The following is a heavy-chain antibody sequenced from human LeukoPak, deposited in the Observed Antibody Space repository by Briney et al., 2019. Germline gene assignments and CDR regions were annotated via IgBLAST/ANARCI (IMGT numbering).Heavy chain of an antibody. CDR2: INPSGGST. D-gene: IGHD3-22*01. CDR1: GYTFTSYD. Sequence: ASVKVSCKASGYTFTSYDINWVRQAPGQGLEWMGIINPSGGSTSYAQKFQGRVTMTRDTSTSTVYMELSSLRSEDTAVYYCARIPKTMIEGAFDYWGQGTLVTVSS. CDR3: ARIPKTMIEGAFDY. V-gene: IGHV1-46*01. J-gene: IGHJ4*02.